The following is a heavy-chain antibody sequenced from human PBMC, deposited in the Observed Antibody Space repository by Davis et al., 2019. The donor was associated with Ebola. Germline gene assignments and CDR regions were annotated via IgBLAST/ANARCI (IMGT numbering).Heavy chain of an antibody. CDR3: ARDLRYDSSGYDYYFYMDV. CDR2: IYYSGST. D-gene: IGHD3-22*01. V-gene: IGHV4-31*03. CDR1: GGSISSSPYY. J-gene: IGHJ6*03. Sequence: PSETLSLTCTVSGGSISSSPYYWGWIRQHPGKGLEWIGYIYYSGSTYYKPSLKSRVTISLDTSKNQFSLNLYSVTAADTAVYYCARDLRYDSSGYDYYFYMDVWGKGTTVTVSS.